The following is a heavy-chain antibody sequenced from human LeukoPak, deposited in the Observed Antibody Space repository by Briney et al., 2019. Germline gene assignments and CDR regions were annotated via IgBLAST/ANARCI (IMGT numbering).Heavy chain of an antibody. CDR2: IKQDGSEK. D-gene: IGHD3-10*01. V-gene: IGHV3-7*01. CDR1: GFTFSSYW. Sequence: GGSLRLSCAASGFTFSSYWMSWVRQAPGKGLEWVANIKQDGSEKYYVDSVKGRFTISRDNAKNSLYLQMNSLRAEDTAVYYCARRSGSRSLPSYYYYYYMDVWGKGTTVTISS. J-gene: IGHJ6*03. CDR3: ARRSGSRSLPSYYYYYYMDV.